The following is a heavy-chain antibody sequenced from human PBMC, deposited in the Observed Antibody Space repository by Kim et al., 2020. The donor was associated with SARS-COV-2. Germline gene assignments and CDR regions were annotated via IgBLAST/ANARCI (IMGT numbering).Heavy chain of an antibody. V-gene: IGHV3-33*01. D-gene: IGHD6-13*01. CDR3: ARTYSSSWHDAFDI. J-gene: IGHJ3*02. Sequence: ADSVKCRFTISRDNSKNTLYLQMNSLRAEDTAVYYCARTYSSSWHDAFDIWGQGTMVTVSS.